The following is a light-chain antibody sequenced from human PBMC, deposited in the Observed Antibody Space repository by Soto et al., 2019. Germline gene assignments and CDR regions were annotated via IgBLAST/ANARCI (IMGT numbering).Light chain of an antibody. V-gene: IGKV3-11*01. CDR2: DAS. Sequence: EIVLTQFPVTLSLSPGERATLSCRASQGVGSYSAWYQQKPGQAPRLLIYDASHRATDIPARFSGSGSGTDFTLTISSLQPDDFATYYCQQYNSYSFGQGTKVEIK. CDR3: QQYNSYS. J-gene: IGKJ1*01. CDR1: QGVGSY.